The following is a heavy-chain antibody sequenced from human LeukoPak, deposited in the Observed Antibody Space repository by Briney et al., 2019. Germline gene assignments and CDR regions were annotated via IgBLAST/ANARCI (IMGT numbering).Heavy chain of an antibody. Sequence: SETLSLTCTVSGDSITRGTYYWNWIRQPAGKGLEWIGRIHTSSRVNYNPSLKSRVAISIDTSTNLVSLRLTSVTAADAAVYYCARDRGNGDYGDYFDSWGQGTLVSVSS. D-gene: IGHD4-17*01. CDR2: IHTSSRV. CDR3: ARDRGNGDYGDYFDS. V-gene: IGHV4-61*02. J-gene: IGHJ4*02. CDR1: GDSITRGTYY.